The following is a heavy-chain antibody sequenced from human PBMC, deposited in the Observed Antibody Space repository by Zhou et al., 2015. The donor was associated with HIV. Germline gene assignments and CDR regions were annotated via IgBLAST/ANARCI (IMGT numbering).Heavy chain of an antibody. J-gene: IGHJ4*02. Sequence: QVQLVQSGAEVKKPGSSVKVSCKASGGTFGNHGVSWVRQAPGQGLEWMGGIIPIFGTASYAQRFQGRVTITADKSTSTAYMELSSLRSEDTAVYYCAREPYYYDSSGYYYSDYWGQGTLVTVSS. D-gene: IGHD3-22*01. CDR1: GGTFGNHG. V-gene: IGHV1-69*06. CDR3: AREPYYYDSSGYYYSDY. CDR2: IIPIFGTA.